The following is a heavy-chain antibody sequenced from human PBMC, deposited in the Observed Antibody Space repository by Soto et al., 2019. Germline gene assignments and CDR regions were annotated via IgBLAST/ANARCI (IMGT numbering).Heavy chain of an antibody. J-gene: IGHJ6*02. Sequence: QVQLVQSGAEVKKPGASVKVSCKASGYNFTMYAMIWVRQAPGQRPEWMGWINTGNGNTKYSPKLQGRVTITRDTSASTAYMELSSLKSEDTAVYSCARGERLYYAYYGMDVWGQGSTVTVSS. CDR1: GYNFTMYA. V-gene: IGHV1-3*04. CDR2: INTGNGNT. CDR3: ARGERLYYAYYGMDV. D-gene: IGHD2-21*01.